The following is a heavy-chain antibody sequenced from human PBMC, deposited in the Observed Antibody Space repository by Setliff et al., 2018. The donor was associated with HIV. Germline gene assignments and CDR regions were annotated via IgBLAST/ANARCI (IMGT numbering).Heavy chain of an antibody. CDR2: ISTSGGA. D-gene: IGHD3-22*01. Sequence: SETLSLTCTVSAASISSYYWTWIRQPPGKGLEWIGYISTSGGATYNPSFKSRVTISVDTSKNQFSLKLRSVTAADTAVYYCARETYYYDNPQYYYYYMDVWGQGTTVTVSS. CDR1: AASISSYY. CDR3: ARETYYYDNPQYYYYYMDV. J-gene: IGHJ6*03. V-gene: IGHV4-4*09.